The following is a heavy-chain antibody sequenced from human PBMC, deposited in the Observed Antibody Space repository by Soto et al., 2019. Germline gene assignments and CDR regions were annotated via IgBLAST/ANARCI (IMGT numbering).Heavy chain of an antibody. D-gene: IGHD4-4*01. J-gene: IGHJ6*02. CDR2: INPSGGST. Sequence: VSVKVSCKASGYTFTSYYMHWVRQAPGQGLEWMGIINPSGGSTTYAQKFQGRVTMTRDTSTSTVYMELSSLRSEDTAVYYCARGGTSDYSTLYYYYYYGMDVWGQGTTVTVSS. CDR1: GYTFTSYY. V-gene: IGHV1-46*01. CDR3: ARGGTSDYSTLYYYYYYGMDV.